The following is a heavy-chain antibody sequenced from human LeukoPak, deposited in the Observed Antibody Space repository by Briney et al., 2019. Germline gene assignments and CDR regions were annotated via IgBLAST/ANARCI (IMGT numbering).Heavy chain of an antibody. CDR3: ARFSRYSGYDFDC. Sequence: PGGSLRLSCVASGFSLSDYSMSWVRQVPGKGLEWVAHIKQDGSEKYYVDSVKGRFTISRDNAKNSLYLQMSSLRAEDTAVYYCARFSRYSGYDFDCWGQGTLVTVSS. V-gene: IGHV3-7*01. D-gene: IGHD5-12*01. J-gene: IGHJ4*02. CDR2: IKQDGSEK. CDR1: GFSLSDYS.